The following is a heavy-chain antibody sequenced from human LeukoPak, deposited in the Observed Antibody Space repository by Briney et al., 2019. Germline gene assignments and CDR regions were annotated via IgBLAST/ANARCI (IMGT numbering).Heavy chain of an antibody. V-gene: IGHV4-34*01. CDR3: ARGQDIVVVVAATRWFDP. J-gene: IGHJ5*02. CDR1: GGSFSGYY. D-gene: IGHD2-15*01. CDR2: INHSGST. Sequence: SETLSLTCAVYGGSFSGYYWSWIIQPPGKGLEWIGEINHSGSTNYNPSLKSRVTISVDTSKNQFSLKLSSVTAADTAVYYCARGQDIVVVVAATRWFDPWGQGTLVTVSS.